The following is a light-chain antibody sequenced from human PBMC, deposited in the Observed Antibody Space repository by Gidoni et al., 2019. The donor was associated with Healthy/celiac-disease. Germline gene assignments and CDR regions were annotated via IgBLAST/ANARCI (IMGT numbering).Light chain of an antibody. CDR2: GNS. Sequence: QSVLTKPPSVSGAPGQRVTISCTGSSSNIGAGYDVHWYQQLPGTAPKLLIYGNSNRPSGLPDRFSGSKSGTSASLAITGLQAEDEADYYCQSYDSSLSGFYVFGTGTKITVL. V-gene: IGLV1-40*01. CDR3: QSYDSSLSGFYV. CDR1: SSNIGAGYD. J-gene: IGLJ1*01.